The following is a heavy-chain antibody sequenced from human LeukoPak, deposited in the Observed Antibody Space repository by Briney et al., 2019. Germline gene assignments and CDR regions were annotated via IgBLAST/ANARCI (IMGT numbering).Heavy chain of an antibody. V-gene: IGHV4-61*02. CDR1: SGSIRSSNYH. CDR2: IYSSGTT. J-gene: IGHJ4*02. D-gene: IGHD7-27*01. CDR3: ATELGFYFDY. Sequence: SETLSLTCTVSSGSIRSSNYHWHWIRQPAGKGLEWIGRIYSSGTTNYNPSLKSRVTLSVDTSKNQFSLKLSSVTAADTAVYYCATELGFYFDYWGQGTLVTVSS.